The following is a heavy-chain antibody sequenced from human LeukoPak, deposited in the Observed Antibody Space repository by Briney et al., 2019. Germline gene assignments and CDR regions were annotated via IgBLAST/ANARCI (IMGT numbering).Heavy chain of an antibody. CDR1: GFTFSTYA. CDR2: ISSNGDST. D-gene: IGHD2-2*01. Sequence: GGSLRLSWSASGFTFSTYAMHWVRQAPGKGLEYVSAISSNGDSTYYADSVKGRLTISRDNSKNTLYLQMSSLRVEDTAVFFCVKGVVPAAPPYNYYGMDVWGQGTTVTVSS. CDR3: VKGVVPAAPPYNYYGMDV. J-gene: IGHJ6*02. V-gene: IGHV3-64D*09.